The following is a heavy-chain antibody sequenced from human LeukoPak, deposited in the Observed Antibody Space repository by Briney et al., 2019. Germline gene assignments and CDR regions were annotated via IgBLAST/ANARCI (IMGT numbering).Heavy chain of an antibody. CDR1: GITFSSYA. J-gene: IGHJ4*02. Sequence: QPGGSLGLSCAASGITFSSYAMHWVRQAPGKGLEWVAVISYDGSNKYYADSVKGRFTISRDNSKNTLYLQMNSLRAEDTAVYYCAKVMGRYCSSTSCYVDYWGQGTLVTVSS. CDR3: AKVMGRYCSSTSCYVDY. V-gene: IGHV3-30*04. CDR2: ISYDGSNK. D-gene: IGHD2-2*01.